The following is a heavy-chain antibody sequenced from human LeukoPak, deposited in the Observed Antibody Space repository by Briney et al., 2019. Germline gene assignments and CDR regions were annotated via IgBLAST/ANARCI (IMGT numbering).Heavy chain of an antibody. J-gene: IGHJ4*02. CDR3: ATTSYYDSSGYDY. CDR2: INPNSGGT. Sequence: ASVKVSCKASGYTFTGYYMDWVRQAPGQGLEWMGWINPNSGGTNYAQKFQGRVTMTRDTSISTAYMELSRLRSDDTAVYYCATTSYYDSSGYDYWGQGTLVTVSS. D-gene: IGHD3-22*01. CDR1: GYTFTGYY. V-gene: IGHV1-2*02.